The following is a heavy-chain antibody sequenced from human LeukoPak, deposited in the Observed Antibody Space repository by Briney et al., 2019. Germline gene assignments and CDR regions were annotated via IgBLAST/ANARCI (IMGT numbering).Heavy chain of an antibody. Sequence: ASVKVSCKASGYTFTSYDIDWVRQATGQGLEWMGWMNPNSGNTGYAQKFQGRVTMTRNTSISTAYMELSSLRSEDTAVYYCARGAGRTGKRPFDPWGQGTLVTVSS. CDR3: ARGAGRTGKRPFDP. CDR2: MNPNSGNT. CDR1: GYTFTSYD. D-gene: IGHD1-1*01. J-gene: IGHJ5*02. V-gene: IGHV1-8*01.